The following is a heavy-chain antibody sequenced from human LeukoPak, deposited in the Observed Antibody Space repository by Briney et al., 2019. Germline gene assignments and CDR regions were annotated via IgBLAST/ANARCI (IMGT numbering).Heavy chain of an antibody. CDR1: GGSISSGDYY. CDR3: ARATYDYVWGSYRPDYGMDV. D-gene: IGHD3-16*02. CDR2: IYHSGST. V-gene: IGHV4-30-2*01. Sequence: SETLSLTCTVSGGSISSGDYYWSWIRQPPGKGLEWIGYIYHSGSTYYNPSLKSRVTISVDRSKNQFSLKLSSVTAADTAVYYCARATYDYVWGSYRPDYGMDVWGQGTTVTVSS. J-gene: IGHJ6*02.